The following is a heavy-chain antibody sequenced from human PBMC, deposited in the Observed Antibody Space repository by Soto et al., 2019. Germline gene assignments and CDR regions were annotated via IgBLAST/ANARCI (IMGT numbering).Heavy chain of an antibody. CDR2: INHSGST. Sequence: TQGKGLEWIGEINHSGSTSYNPSLKSRVTISVDRSKNQFSLKLSSVTAADTAVYYCARQSLATVTTWAFDYWGQGTLVTVSS. CDR3: ARQSLATVTTWAFDY. D-gene: IGHD4-17*01. J-gene: IGHJ4*02. V-gene: IGHV4-34*01.